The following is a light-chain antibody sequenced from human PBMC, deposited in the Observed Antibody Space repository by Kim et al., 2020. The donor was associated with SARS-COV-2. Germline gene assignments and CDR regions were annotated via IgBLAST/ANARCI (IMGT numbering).Light chain of an antibody. V-gene: IGKV1-39*01. CDR3: QQSYSTPYT. Sequence: DIQMTQSPSSLSASVGDRVSITCRASQSVNQFLNWYQQEAGKAPKLLIYAAATLQSGVPTRFSGSGSETEFTLTISSLQAEDFATYDCQQSYSTPYTFGQGTKLEI. J-gene: IGKJ2*01. CDR2: AAA. CDR1: QSVNQF.